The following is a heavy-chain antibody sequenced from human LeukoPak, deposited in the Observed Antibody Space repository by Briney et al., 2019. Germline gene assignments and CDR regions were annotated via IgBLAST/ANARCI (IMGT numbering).Heavy chain of an antibody. Sequence: GGSLRLSCAASGFTFSGYAMTWVRQAPEMGLEWVSTISGTVSNTYYADSVKGRFTISRDNSKNTVYLQMNSLRADDTAVYYCAKLDYYDSGYRWFDPWGQGTLVTVPS. CDR2: ISGTVSNT. J-gene: IGHJ5*02. CDR3: AKLDYYDSGYRWFDP. V-gene: IGHV3-23*01. D-gene: IGHD3-10*01. CDR1: GFTFSGYA.